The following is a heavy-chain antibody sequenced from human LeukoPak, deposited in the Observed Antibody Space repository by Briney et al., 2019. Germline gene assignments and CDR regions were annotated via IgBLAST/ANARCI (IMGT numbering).Heavy chain of an antibody. CDR1: GFTFSSYA. Sequence: PGGSLRLSCAASGFTFSSYAMHWVRQAPGKGLEWVAVISYDGSNKYYADSVKGRFTISRDNSKNTLYLQMNSLRAEDTAVYYCARDSEVDTAMVTFISPDYWGQGTLVTVSS. CDR3: ARDSEVDTAMVTFISPDY. V-gene: IGHV3-30-3*01. J-gene: IGHJ4*02. CDR2: ISYDGSNK. D-gene: IGHD5-18*01.